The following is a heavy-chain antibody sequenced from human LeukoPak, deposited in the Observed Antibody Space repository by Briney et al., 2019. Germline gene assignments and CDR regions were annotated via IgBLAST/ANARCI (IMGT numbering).Heavy chain of an antibody. D-gene: IGHD3-10*01. J-gene: IGHJ5*02. Sequence: GGSLRLSCAVSGFTLSSHGMHWVRQAPGKGLEWVAVISYEGSKKHYGHSVKGRFTISRDNSKNTLYLQMNSLRAEDTAVYYCAKDVTMVRGVINHWGQGTLVTVSS. CDR2: ISYEGSKK. CDR1: GFTLSSHG. V-gene: IGHV3-30*18. CDR3: AKDVTMVRGVINH.